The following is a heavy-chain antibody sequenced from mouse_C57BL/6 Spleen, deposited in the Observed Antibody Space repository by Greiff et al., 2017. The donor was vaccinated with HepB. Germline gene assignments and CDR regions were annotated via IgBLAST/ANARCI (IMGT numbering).Heavy chain of an antibody. J-gene: IGHJ2*01. CDR2: IYPRSGNT. CDR3: ARWGTTVVANFDY. D-gene: IGHD1-1*01. Sequence: VHLVESGAELARPGASVKLSCKASGYTFTSYGISWVKQRTGQGLEWIGEIYPRSGNTYYNEKFKGKATLTADKSSSTAYMELRSLTSEDSAVYFCARWGTTVVANFDYWGQGTTLTVSS. V-gene: IGHV1-81*01. CDR1: GYTFTSYG.